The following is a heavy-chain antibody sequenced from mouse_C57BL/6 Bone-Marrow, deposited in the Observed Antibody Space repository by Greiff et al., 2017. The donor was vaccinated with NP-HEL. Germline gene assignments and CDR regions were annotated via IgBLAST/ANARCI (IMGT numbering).Heavy chain of an antibody. D-gene: IGHD2-1*01. CDR1: GYTFTSYG. V-gene: IGHV1-81*01. CDR3: ATYYYDNFAY. CDR2: IYPRSGNT. J-gene: IGHJ3*01. Sequence: QVQLQQSGAELARPGASVKLSCKASGYTFTSYGISWVKQRTGQGLEWIGEIYPRSGNTYYNEKFKGKATLTADKSSSTAYMELRSLTSEDSAVYFCATYYYDNFAYWGQGTLVTVSA.